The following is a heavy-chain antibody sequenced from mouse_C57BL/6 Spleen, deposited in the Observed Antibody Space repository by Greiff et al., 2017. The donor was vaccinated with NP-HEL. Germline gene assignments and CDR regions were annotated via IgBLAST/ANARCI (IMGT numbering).Heavy chain of an antibody. CDR1: GYAFSSYW. CDR2: IYPGDGDT. Sequence: VQLVESGAELVKPGASVKISCKASGYAFSSYWMNWVKQRPGKGLEWIGQIYPGDGDTNYNGKFKGKATLTADKSSSTAYMQLSSLTSEDSAVYFCARRGTTVVFDYWGQGTTLTVSS. J-gene: IGHJ2*01. V-gene: IGHV1-80*01. D-gene: IGHD1-1*01. CDR3: ARRGTTVVFDY.